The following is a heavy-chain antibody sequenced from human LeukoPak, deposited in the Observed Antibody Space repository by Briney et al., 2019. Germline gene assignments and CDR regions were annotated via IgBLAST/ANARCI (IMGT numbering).Heavy chain of an antibody. Sequence: GGSLRLSCAASGFTFSSYAMSWVRQAPGKGLEWVSAISGSGGSTYYADSVKGRFTISRDNSKNTLYLQMNSLRAEDTAVYYCAKDALDIVVVVAATLGSAFDIWGQGIMVTVSS. CDR1: GFTFSSYA. D-gene: IGHD2-15*01. V-gene: IGHV3-23*01. CDR3: AKDALDIVVVVAATLGSAFDI. J-gene: IGHJ3*02. CDR2: ISGSGGST.